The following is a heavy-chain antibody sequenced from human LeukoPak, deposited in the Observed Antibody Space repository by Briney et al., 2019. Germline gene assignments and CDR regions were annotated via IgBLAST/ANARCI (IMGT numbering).Heavy chain of an antibody. CDR3: ARDARYFAEFDP. CDR1: GYTFTSYD. V-gene: IGHV1-8*01. J-gene: IGHJ5*02. CDR2: MNPNSGNT. Sequence: ASVKVSCKASGYTFTSYDINWVRQATGQGLERMGWMNPNSGNTGYAQKFQGRVTMTRNTSISTAYMELSSLRSEDTAVYYCARDARYFAEFDPWGQGTLVTVSS. D-gene: IGHD3-9*01.